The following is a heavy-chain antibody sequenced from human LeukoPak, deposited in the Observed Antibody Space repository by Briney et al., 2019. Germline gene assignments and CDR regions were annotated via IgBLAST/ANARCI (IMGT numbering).Heavy chain of an antibody. CDR2: INARGDT. V-gene: IGHV4-34*01. Sequence: SETLSLTCAVYGWSFNDYYWNWIRQPPGKGLEWIGEINARGDTNFNPSLKSRVTISVDTSKSQFSLRLTSTIAADTAVYYCARGQVPAARGYNWFDPWGQGTLVTVS. CDR1: GWSFNDYY. J-gene: IGHJ5*02. CDR3: ARGQVPAARGYNWFDP. D-gene: IGHD2-2*01.